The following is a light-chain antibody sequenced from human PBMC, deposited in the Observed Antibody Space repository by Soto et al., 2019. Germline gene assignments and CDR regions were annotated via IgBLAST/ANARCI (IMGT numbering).Light chain of an antibody. Sequence: EIVMTQSPATLSVSPGERATLSCRASQSVSNFLACYQQKPGQAPRLLIYDASNRATGIPVRFSGSGSGTDFTLTISSLEPEDFGLYYCQQRSDWFTFGQGTKVDTK. J-gene: IGKJ1*01. CDR3: QQRSDWFT. V-gene: IGKV3-11*01. CDR1: QSVSNF. CDR2: DAS.